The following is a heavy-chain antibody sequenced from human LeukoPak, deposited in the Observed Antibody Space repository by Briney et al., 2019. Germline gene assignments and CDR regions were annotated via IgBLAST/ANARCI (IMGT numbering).Heavy chain of an antibody. D-gene: IGHD3-10*01. Sequence: GGSLRLSCAASGFTFDDYAMHWVRQAPGKGLEWVSGISWNSGSIGYADSVKGRFTISRDNARNSLYLQMNSLRAEDTALYYCAKELTRGRGFGELDYWGQGTLVTVSS. J-gene: IGHJ4*02. CDR3: AKELTRGRGFGELDY. CDR1: GFTFDDYA. CDR2: ISWNSGSI. V-gene: IGHV3-9*01.